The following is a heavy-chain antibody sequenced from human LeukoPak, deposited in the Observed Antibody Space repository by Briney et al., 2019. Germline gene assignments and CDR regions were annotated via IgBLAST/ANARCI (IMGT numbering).Heavy chain of an antibody. CDR1: GDSINSLDL. V-gene: IGHV4-4*02. CDR2: MYLSGTT. J-gene: IGHJ4*02. CDR3: AKKGATTGDFDY. D-gene: IGHD1-26*01. Sequence: SGTLSLTCTVSGDSINSLDLWSWVRQPPGKGLEWIGEMYLSGTTHSNPSVKSRVTISIDKSKNQFFLNLSSVAAADTAVYYCAKKGATTGDFDYWGQGTLVTVSS.